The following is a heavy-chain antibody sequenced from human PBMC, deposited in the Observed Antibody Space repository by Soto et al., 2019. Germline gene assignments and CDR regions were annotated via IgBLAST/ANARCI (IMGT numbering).Heavy chain of an antibody. CDR3: AATYYYDSSGFWAQH. CDR2: MYYRGST. D-gene: IGHD3-22*01. V-gene: IGHV4-59*01. Sequence: SETLSLTCSVSGGSIGTYFWSWIRQPPGKGLEYIGYMYYRGSTNYNPSLKSRVTMSLDTSKNQFSLRLTSVTAADTAAYFCAATYYYDSSGFWAQHWGQGTLVTVSS. CDR1: GGSIGTYF. J-gene: IGHJ1*01.